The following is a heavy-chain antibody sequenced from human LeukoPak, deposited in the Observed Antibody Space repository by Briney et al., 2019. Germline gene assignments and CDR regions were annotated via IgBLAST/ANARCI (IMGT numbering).Heavy chain of an antibody. V-gene: IGHV7-4-1*02. CDR2: VNTNTGSP. D-gene: IGHD2-2*01. Sequence: ASVKVSCKASGYTFTSYAMNWVRQAPGQGLEWMGWVNTNTGSPTYAQGFTGRFVFSLDTSVSTAYLQISSLKAEDTAVYYCARDDRYCSSTSCYYYYYYYGMDVWGQGTTVTVSS. CDR3: ARDDRYCSSTSCYYYYYYYGMDV. CDR1: GYTFTSYA. J-gene: IGHJ6*02.